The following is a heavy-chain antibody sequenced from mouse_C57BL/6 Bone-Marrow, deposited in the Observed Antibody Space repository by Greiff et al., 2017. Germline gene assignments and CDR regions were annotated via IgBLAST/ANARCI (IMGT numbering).Heavy chain of an antibody. D-gene: IGHD3-1*01. CDR3: ARDLGGLFDY. CDR2: ISYDGSN. J-gene: IGHJ2*01. CDR1: GYSITSGYY. V-gene: IGHV3-6*01. Sequence: ESGPGLVKPSQSLSLTCSVTGYSITSGYYWNWIRQFPGNKLEWMGYISYDGSNNYNPSLKNRISITRDTSKNQFFLKLNSVTTEDTATYYCARDLGGLFDYWGQGTTRTVSS.